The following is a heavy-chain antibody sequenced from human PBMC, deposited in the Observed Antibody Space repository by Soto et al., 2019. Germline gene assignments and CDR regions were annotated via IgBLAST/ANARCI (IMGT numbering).Heavy chain of an antibody. V-gene: IGHV5-10-1*01. D-gene: IGHD6-6*01. CDR3: ARGRKYSSSPYYYYGMDV. CDR1: GYSFTSYW. J-gene: IGHJ6*02. CDR2: IDPSDSYT. Sequence: LKISCKGSGYSFTSYWISWVRQMPGKGLEWMGRIDPSDSYTNYSPSFQGHVTISADKSISTAYLQWSSLKASDTAMYYCARGRKYSSSPYYYYGMDVWGQGTTVTVSS.